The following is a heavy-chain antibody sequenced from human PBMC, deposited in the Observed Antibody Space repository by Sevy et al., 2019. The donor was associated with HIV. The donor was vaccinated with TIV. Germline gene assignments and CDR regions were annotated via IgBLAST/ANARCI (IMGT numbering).Heavy chain of an antibody. CDR1: GFAFYDYS. J-gene: IGHJ4*02. CDR3: AREGCTRPHDY. V-gene: IGHV3-23*01. D-gene: IGHD2-8*01. Sequence: GGSLRLSCAASGFAFYDYSMSWIRQAPGKGLGGVATLSFGCGKLNYADSVKGRFTISRDNSKNSFYLQMDNLRVEDTALYYCAREGCTRPHDYWGQGTRVTVSS. CDR2: LSFGCGKL.